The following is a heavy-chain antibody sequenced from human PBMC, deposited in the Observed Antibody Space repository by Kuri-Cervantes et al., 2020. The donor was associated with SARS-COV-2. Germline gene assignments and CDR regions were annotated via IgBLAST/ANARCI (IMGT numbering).Heavy chain of an antibody. V-gene: IGHV4-39*01. CDR1: GGSISSSSYY. CDR2: IYYSGST. CDR3: ARHPPRDLMPWVD. D-gene: IGHD2-2*01. J-gene: IGHJ4*02. Sequence: SETLSLTCTVSGGSISSSSYYWGWIRQPPGKGLEWIGSIYYSGSTYYNPSLKSRVTISVDTSKNQFSLKLCSVTAADTAVYYCARHPPRDLMPWVDWGQGTLVTVSS.